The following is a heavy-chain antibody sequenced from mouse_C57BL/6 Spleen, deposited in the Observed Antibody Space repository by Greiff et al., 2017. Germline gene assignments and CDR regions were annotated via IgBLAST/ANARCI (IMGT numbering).Heavy chain of an antibody. CDR3: ARTYDYDEGGYAMDY. V-gene: IGHV7-3*01. J-gene: IGHJ4*01. CDR1: GFTFTDYY. CDR2: IRNTANGYTT. D-gene: IGHD2-4*01. Sequence: EVNLVESGGGLVQPGGSLSLSCAASGFTFTDYYLSWVRQPPGKALEWLGFIRNTANGYTTAYIASVKGRFTISRDNSQRILYLQMNALRAEDSATYYCARTYDYDEGGYAMDYWGQGTSVTVSS.